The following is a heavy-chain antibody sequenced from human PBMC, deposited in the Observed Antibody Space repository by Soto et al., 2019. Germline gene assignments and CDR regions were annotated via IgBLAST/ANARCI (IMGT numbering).Heavy chain of an antibody. D-gene: IGHD3-10*01. Sequence: GESLKISCTGSGYRVTSYLMGWVRQMPGKGLEWMGIIYPGDSDTRYSPSFQGQVTISADKSISTAYLQWSSLKASDTAMYYCARREVTYYYGSGSYYFDYWGQGTLVTVSS. J-gene: IGHJ4*02. CDR1: GYRVTSYL. CDR2: IYPGDSDT. V-gene: IGHV5-51*01. CDR3: ARREVTYYYGSGSYYFDY.